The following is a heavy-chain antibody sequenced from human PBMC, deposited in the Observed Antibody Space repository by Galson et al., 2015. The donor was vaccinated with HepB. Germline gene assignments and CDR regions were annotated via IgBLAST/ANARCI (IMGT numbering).Heavy chain of an antibody. Sequence: ETLSLTCTVSGGSISSSSYYWGWIRKPPGKGLEWIGSIYYSGSTYYNPSLKSLVTISVDTSKNQFSLKLSSVTAADTAVYYCARLDPGGLMATMALDIWCQGTMVTVSS. V-gene: IGHV4-39*01. D-gene: IGHD5-24*01. CDR2: IYYSGST. J-gene: IGHJ3*02. CDR3: ARLDPGGLMATMALDI. CDR1: GGSISSSSYY.